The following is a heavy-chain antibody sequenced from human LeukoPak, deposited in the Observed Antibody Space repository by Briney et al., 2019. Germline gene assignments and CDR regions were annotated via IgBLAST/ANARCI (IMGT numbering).Heavy chain of an antibody. D-gene: IGHD3-9*01. J-gene: IGHJ6*03. CDR3: ARQVRTGYDILTGRGYYYMDV. CDR1: GYSFTSYW. Sequence: GVSLKISCKGSGYSFTSYWIGWVRQMPGKGLEWMGIIYPGDSDTRYSPSFQGQVTISADKSISTAYLQWSSLKASDTAMYYCARQVRTGYDILTGRGYYYMDVWGKGTTVTVSS. V-gene: IGHV5-51*01. CDR2: IYPGDSDT.